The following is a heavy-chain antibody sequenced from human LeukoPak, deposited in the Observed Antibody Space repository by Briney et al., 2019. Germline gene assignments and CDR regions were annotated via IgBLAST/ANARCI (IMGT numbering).Heavy chain of an antibody. CDR2: IWYDGSNK. Sequence: GGSLRLSCAVSGFTFNSYAMYWVRQAPGKGLEWVALIWYDGSNKYYADSVEGRFTISRDNSKNTLYLQMNSLRAEDAAVYYCARARGWEPNHYYYYMDVWGKGTTVTVSS. J-gene: IGHJ6*03. CDR1: GFTFNSYA. V-gene: IGHV3-33*01. D-gene: IGHD1-26*01. CDR3: ARARGWEPNHYYYYMDV.